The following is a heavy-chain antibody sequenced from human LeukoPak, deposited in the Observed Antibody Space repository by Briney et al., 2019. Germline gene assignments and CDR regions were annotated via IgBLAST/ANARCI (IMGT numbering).Heavy chain of an antibody. V-gene: IGHV3-11*01. CDR1: GFIFSDYY. CDR3: ARVPPHGLSKNYFDY. Sequence: GGSLRLSCTASGFIFSDYYMSWIRQAPGEGLEWVSYITNSGSTIYYADSVKSRFTISRDNAKTSLYLQMSSLRGEDTAVYYCARVPPHGLSKNYFDYWGQGALVTVSS. J-gene: IGHJ4*02. D-gene: IGHD2/OR15-2a*01. CDR2: ITNSGSTI.